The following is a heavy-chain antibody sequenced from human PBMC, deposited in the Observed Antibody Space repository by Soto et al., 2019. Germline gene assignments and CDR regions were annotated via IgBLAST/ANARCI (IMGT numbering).Heavy chain of an antibody. J-gene: IGHJ4*02. CDR2: INAGNGNT. CDR3: ARAQNLEMATP. V-gene: IGHV1-3*01. D-gene: IGHD5-12*01. Sequence: QVQLVQSGAEVKKPGASVKVSCKASGYTFTSYAMHWVRQAPGQRLEWMGWINAGNGNTKYSQKFQGRVTITRDTAASTAYMELSSLRSEDTAVYYCARAQNLEMATPWGQGTLVTVSS. CDR1: GYTFTSYA.